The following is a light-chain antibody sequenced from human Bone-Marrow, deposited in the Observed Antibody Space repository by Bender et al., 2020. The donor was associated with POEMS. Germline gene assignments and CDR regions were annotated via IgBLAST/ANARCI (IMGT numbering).Light chain of an antibody. CDR3: QAWDTKNHVV. CDR1: KLGTRF. Sequence: SYELTQPPSVSVSPGQTARITCSEDKLGTRFVSWYQQRPGQSPVLLIYQDAVRPSGIPERFSGSTSGNVATLTISGPQPMDEADYYCQAWDTKNHVVFGGGTKLTVL. CDR2: QDA. J-gene: IGLJ2*01. V-gene: IGLV3-1*01.